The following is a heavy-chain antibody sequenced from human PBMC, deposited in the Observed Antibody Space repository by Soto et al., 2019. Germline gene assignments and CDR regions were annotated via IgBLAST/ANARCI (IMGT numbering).Heavy chain of an antibody. CDR3: ARPLEQHQLGFGMDV. CDR2: IWYDGSKI. V-gene: IGHV3-33*01. CDR1: GFTFSTYG. Sequence: QVQLVQSGGGVVQPGGSLRLSCAASGFTFSTYGMHWVRQAPGKGLEWVAVIWYDGSKIYYADSDKGRFTISRDNSKSTLYLQMNSLRAEDTAVYYCARPLEQHQLGFGMDVWGQGSPVTVSS. J-gene: IGHJ6*01. D-gene: IGHD6-13*01.